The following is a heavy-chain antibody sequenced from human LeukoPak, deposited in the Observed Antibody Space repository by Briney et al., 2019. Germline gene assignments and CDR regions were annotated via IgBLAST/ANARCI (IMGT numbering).Heavy chain of an antibody. J-gene: IGHJ4*02. D-gene: IGHD6-13*01. V-gene: IGHV3-48*01. CDR1: GFTFSSYS. CDR2: ISSSSSTI. CDR3: ARESEGPIAAAGTVGFDY. Sequence: GGSLRLSCAASGFTFSSYSMNWVRQAPGKGLEWVSYISSSSSTIYYADSVKGRFTISRDNAKNSLYLQMNSLRAEDTAVYYCARESEGPIAAAGTVGFDYWGQGTLVTVSS.